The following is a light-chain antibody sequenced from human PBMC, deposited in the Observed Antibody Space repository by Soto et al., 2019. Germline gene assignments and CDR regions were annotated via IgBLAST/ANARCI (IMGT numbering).Light chain of an antibody. CDR3: QQYNNWPPWT. J-gene: IGKJ1*01. V-gene: IGKV3-15*01. CDR1: QSVSSN. CDR2: GAS. Sequence: EIVMTQSPATLPVYPGERATLSCRASQSVSSNLAWYQQKPGQAPRLLIYGASTRATGIPARFSGSGSGTEFTLTISSLQSEDFAVYYCQQYNNWPPWTFGQGTKVDIK.